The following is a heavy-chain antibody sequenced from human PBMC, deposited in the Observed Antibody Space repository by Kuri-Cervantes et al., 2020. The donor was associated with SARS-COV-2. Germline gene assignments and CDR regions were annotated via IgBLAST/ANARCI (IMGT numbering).Heavy chain of an antibody. V-gene: IGHV3-21*01. CDR1: GFTFSSYR. CDR3: ARDANRITIFGVANDAFDI. J-gene: IGHJ3*02. CDR2: ISSSSSYI. Sequence: GGSLRLSCAASGFTFSSYRMNWVRQAPGKGLEWVSSISSSSSYIYYADSVKGRFTISRDNAKNSLYLQMNSLRAEDTAVYYCARDANRITIFGVANDAFDIWGQGTMVTVSS. D-gene: IGHD3-3*01.